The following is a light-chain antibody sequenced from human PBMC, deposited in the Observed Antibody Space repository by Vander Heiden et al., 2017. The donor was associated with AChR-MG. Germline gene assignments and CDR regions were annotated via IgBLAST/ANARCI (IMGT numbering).Light chain of an antibody. CDR3: QQYNSYSRT. V-gene: IGKV1-5*03. J-gene: IGKJ1*01. Sequence: DIQKTQSPSTLSASVGDRVTIPCGASQSISSWLAWYHQKPGKAPKLLIYKASSLESGVPSRFSGSGSGTEFTLTISSLQPDDFATYYCQQYNSYSRTFGQGTKVEIK. CDR2: KAS. CDR1: QSISSW.